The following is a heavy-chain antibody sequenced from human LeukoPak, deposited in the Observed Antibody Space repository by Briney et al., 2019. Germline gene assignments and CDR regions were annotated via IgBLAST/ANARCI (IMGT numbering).Heavy chain of an antibody. CDR2: INIDGSST. D-gene: IGHD2-2*01. V-gene: IGHV3-74*01. Sequence: GGSLRLSCAASGFTFSTYWMHWVRQAPGKGLVWVSRINIDGSSTLYADSVRGRFTISRDNSKNTLYLQMNSLRAEDTAVYYCARVVRDCSSTSCYYYFDYWGQGTLVTVSS. J-gene: IGHJ4*02. CDR1: GFTFSTYW. CDR3: ARVVRDCSSTSCYYYFDY.